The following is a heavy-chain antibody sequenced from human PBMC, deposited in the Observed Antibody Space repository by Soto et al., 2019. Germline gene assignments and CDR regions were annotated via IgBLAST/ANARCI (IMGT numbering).Heavy chain of an antibody. V-gene: IGHV4-31*03. Sequence: QVQLQESGPGLVKPSQTLSLTCTVSGGSISSGGYYWSWIRQHPGKGLEWIGYIYYSGSTYYNPSLKSRVTISVDTSKNQFSLKLSSVTAADTAVYYCARAGTYYYDSSGQTPLHAFDIWGQGTMVTVSS. CDR3: ARAGTYYYDSSGQTPLHAFDI. CDR1: GGSISSGGYY. CDR2: IYYSGST. J-gene: IGHJ3*02. D-gene: IGHD3-22*01.